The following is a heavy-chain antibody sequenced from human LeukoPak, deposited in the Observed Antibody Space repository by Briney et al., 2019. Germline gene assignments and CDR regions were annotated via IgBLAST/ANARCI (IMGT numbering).Heavy chain of an antibody. V-gene: IGHV3-30*02. D-gene: IGHD3-10*01. Sequence: GGSLRLSCAASGFTFSSYGMHWVRQPPGKGLEWVAFIRYDGSNKYYADSVKGRFTISRDNSKNTLYLQMNSLRAEDTAVYYCAKATLVRGVITHFDYWGQGTLVTVSS. CDR2: IRYDGSNK. CDR1: GFTFSSYG. CDR3: AKATLVRGVITHFDY. J-gene: IGHJ4*02.